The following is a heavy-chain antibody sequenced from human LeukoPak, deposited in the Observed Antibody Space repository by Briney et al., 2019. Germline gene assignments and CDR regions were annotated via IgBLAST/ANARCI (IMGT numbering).Heavy chain of an antibody. J-gene: IGHJ5*01. Sequence: GGSLRLSCAASGFTFSSYSMSWVRQAPGKGLEWVSGISGSGGSTYYADSVKGRFTISRDNTKNTLYLQMNSLRAEDTAVYYCAKDRHAPGRYCSSTSCFPFDSWGQGTLVTVSS. V-gene: IGHV3-23*01. CDR2: ISGSGGST. D-gene: IGHD2-2*01. CDR3: AKDRHAPGRYCSSTSCFPFDS. CDR1: GFTFSSYS.